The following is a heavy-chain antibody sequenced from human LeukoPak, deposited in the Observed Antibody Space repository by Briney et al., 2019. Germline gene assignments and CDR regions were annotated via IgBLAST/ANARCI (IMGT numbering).Heavy chain of an antibody. CDR2: IYFSGST. CDR1: GGSINTNTYY. CDR3: ASPSTWELSDLDH. D-gene: IGHD1-26*01. Sequence: PLETLSLTCTVSGGSINTNTYYWGWVRQPPGKGLEWVGSIYFSGSTYYNPSLKSRVTISVDTSKSQFSLKLSSVTAADTAVYYCASPSTWELSDLDHWGQGILVTVSS. J-gene: IGHJ4*02. V-gene: IGHV4-39*01.